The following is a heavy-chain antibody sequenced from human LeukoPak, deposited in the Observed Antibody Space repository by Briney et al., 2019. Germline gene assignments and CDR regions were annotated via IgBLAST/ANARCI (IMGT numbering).Heavy chain of an antibody. CDR1: EFILNKYW. V-gene: IGHV3-7*01. Sequence: PGGSLRLSCAASEFILNKYWMSWVRQAPGKGLEWVANIKQDGSEKYYVDSVKGRFTISRDNAKNSLYLQMNSLRAEDTAVYYCAREITMIVVPYPGAFDIWGQGTMVTVSS. J-gene: IGHJ3*02. CDR3: AREITMIVVPYPGAFDI. D-gene: IGHD3-22*01. CDR2: IKQDGSEK.